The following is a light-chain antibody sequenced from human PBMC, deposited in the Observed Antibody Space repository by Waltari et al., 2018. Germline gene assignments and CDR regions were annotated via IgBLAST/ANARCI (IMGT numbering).Light chain of an antibody. Sequence: QSAPTHPASVSGSPGQSITISCTGTSSDVGGYHYVSRYQPHPRNAPKPMIYEVSNRAAGVAARFSGCKAGNTAALTISGLRAEDEADYHCSSYTSSNTYCVFGTGTKVTVL. V-gene: IGLV2-14*01. CDR2: EVS. CDR3: SSYTSSNTYCV. J-gene: IGLJ1*01. CDR1: SSDVGGYHY.